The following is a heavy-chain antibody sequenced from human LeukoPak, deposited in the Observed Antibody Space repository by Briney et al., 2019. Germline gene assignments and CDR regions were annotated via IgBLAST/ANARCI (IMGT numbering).Heavy chain of an antibody. CDR2: IYYSGST. D-gene: IGHD6-6*01. Sequence: PSETLSLTCTVSGGSISSGGYYWSWIRQHPGKGLEWIGYIYYSGSTYYNPSLKSRVTISVDTSKNQFSLKLSSVTAADTAVYYCARGGVYSSSRREYWFDPWGQGTLVTVSS. J-gene: IGHJ5*02. CDR3: ARGGVYSSSRREYWFDP. CDR1: GGSISSGGYY. V-gene: IGHV4-31*03.